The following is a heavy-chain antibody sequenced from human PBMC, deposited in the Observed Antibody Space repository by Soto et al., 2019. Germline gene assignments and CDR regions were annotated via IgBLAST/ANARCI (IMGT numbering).Heavy chain of an antibody. J-gene: IGHJ4*02. CDR2: ISAYNGNT. Sequence: ASVKVSCKASGYTFTSYGISWVRQAPGQGLEWMGWISAYNGNTNYAQKLQGRVTMTTDTSTSTAYMELRSLRSDDTAVYYCARALNQSGSYYPLSYWGQGTLVTVSS. V-gene: IGHV1-18*04. CDR3: ARALNQSGSYYPLSY. D-gene: IGHD1-26*01. CDR1: GYTFTSYG.